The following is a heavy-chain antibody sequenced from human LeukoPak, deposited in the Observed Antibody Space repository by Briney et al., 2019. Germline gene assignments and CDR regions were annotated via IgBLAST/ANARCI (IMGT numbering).Heavy chain of an antibody. J-gene: IGHJ4*02. D-gene: IGHD3-22*01. CDR3: ARAPPLYYHFDY. CDR2: INPNSGGT. Sequence: ASVKVSCKASGYTFTGYYMHWVRQAPGQGLEWMGWINPNSGGTNYAQKFQGRVTMTRDTSISTAYMELSRLRSDDRAVYYCARAPPLYYHFDYWGQGTLVTVSS. V-gene: IGHV1-2*02. CDR1: GYTFTGYY.